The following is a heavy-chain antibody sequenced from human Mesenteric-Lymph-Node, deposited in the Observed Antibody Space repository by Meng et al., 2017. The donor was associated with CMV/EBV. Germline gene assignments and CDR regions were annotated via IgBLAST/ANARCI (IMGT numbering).Heavy chain of an antibody. CDR3: ARSSGFFDY. J-gene: IGHJ4*02. V-gene: IGHV3-30*04. Sequence: GESLKISCAASGFTFSSYAMHWVRQAPGKGLEWVAVISYDGSNKYYADSVKGRFTISRDNSKNTLYLQMNSLRAEDTAVYYCARSSGFFDYWGQGTPVTVSS. CDR2: ISYDGSNK. CDR1: GFTFSSYA. D-gene: IGHD6-19*01.